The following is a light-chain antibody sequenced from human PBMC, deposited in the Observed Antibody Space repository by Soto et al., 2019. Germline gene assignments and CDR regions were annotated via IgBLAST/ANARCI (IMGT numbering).Light chain of an antibody. Sequence: EIVLTQSPGTLSLSPGERATLSCRASQSVSSSYLAWYQQKPGQAPRLLIYGASSRATGIPGRFSGSGSGTDFTLTISRLEPEDFAVYYCQQFFTFGQGTRLEIK. CDR3: QQFFT. CDR1: QSVSSSY. V-gene: IGKV3-20*01. CDR2: GAS. J-gene: IGKJ5*01.